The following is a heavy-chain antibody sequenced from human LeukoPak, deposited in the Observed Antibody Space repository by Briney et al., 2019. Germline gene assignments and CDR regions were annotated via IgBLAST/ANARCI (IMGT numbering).Heavy chain of an antibody. V-gene: IGHV4-39*07. CDR2: IHYSGST. J-gene: IGHJ6*03. CDR3: ARGYCSGGSCYSYYYYNYMDV. D-gene: IGHD2-15*01. CDR1: GGSISSSSYY. Sequence: SETLSLTCTVSGGSISSSSYYWGWIRQPPGKGPEWIGSIHYSGSTNYNPSLKSRVTISVDTSKNQFSLKLSSVTAADTAVYYCARGYCSGGSCYSYYYYNYMDVWGKGTTVTVSS.